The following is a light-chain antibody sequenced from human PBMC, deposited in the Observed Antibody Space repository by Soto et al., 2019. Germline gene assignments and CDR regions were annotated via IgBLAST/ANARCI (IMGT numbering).Light chain of an antibody. V-gene: IGLV2-23*01. J-gene: IGLJ1*01. CDR3: CSYAGSNV. CDR2: EGS. CDR1: SSDVGSYNL. Sequence: QSVLTQPASVSGSPGQSITISCTGTSSDVGSYNLVSWYQQHPGKAPKLMIYEGSKRPSGVSNRFSGSKSGNTASLTISGLQAEDEADYYCCSYAGSNVFGNGTKVTVL.